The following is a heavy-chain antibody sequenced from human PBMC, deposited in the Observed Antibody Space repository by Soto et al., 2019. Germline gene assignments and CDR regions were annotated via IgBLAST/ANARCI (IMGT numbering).Heavy chain of an antibody. J-gene: IGHJ5*02. V-gene: IGHV4-30-4*01. CDR3: ARAETGPTDNWFDP. CDR1: GGSISSGDYY. CDR2: IYYSGST. D-gene: IGHD1-1*01. Sequence: PSETLSLTCTVSGGSISSGDYYWSWIRQPPGKGLEWIGYIYYSGSTYYNPSLKSRVTISVDTSKNQFSLKLSSVTAADTAVYYCARAETGPTDNWFDPSGQGTLVTVYS.